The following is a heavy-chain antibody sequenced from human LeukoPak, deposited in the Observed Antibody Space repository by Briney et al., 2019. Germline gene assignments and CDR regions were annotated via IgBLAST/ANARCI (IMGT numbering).Heavy chain of an antibody. CDR2: INPNSGGT. D-gene: IGHD6-13*01. CDR3: ARDGGGNSSSWYELDWFDP. J-gene: IGHJ5*02. Sequence: VASVKVSCKASGYTFTGYYMHWVRQAPGQGLEWMGWINPNSGGTNYAQKFQGRVTMTRDTSISTAYMELSRLRSDDTAVYYCARDGGGNSSSWYELDWFDPWGQGTLVTVSS. V-gene: IGHV1-2*02. CDR1: GYTFTGYY.